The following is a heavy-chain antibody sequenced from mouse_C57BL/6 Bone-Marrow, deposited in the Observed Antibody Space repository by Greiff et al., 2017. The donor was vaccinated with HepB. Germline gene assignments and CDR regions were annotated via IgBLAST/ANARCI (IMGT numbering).Heavy chain of an antibody. CDR1: GFSFNTYA. V-gene: IGHV10-1*01. Sequence: EVMLVESGGGLVQPKGSLKLSCAASGFSFNTYAMNWVRQAPGKGLEWVARIRSKSNNYATYYADSVKDRFTISSDDSESMLYLQMNNLKTEDTAMYYGVRQGYDYGSYWGQGTLVTVSA. CDR2: IRSKSNNYAT. J-gene: IGHJ3*01. D-gene: IGHD2-4*01. CDR3: VRQGYDYGSY.